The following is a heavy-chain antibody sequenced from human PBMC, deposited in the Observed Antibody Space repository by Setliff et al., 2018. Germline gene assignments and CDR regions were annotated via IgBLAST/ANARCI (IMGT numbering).Heavy chain of an antibody. V-gene: IGHV1-69*10. J-gene: IGHJ3*02. CDR1: GGTFSSYA. CDR3: ARDSRNYYDSSGLYERNAFDI. D-gene: IGHD3-22*01. Sequence: SVKVSCKASGGTFSSYAISWVRQAPGQGLEWMGGIIPILGIANYAQKFQGRVTITADKSTSTAYMELSSLRSEDTTVYYCARDSRNYYDSSGLYERNAFDIWGQGTMVTVS. CDR2: IIPILGIA.